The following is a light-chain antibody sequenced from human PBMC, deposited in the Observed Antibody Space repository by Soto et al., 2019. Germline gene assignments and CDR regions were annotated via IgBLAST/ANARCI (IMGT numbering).Light chain of an antibody. V-gene: IGKV3-20*01. J-gene: IGKJ5*01. Sequence: TQSPSSLSASVVDRVTITFRASQIISSIYLAWYQQKPGQAPSLLIYATSSRATGIPDRFSGSGSGTDFSLTISRLEPEDFAVYYCQQYGSSPITFGQGTRLEIK. CDR1: QIISSIY. CDR3: QQYGSSPIT. CDR2: ATS.